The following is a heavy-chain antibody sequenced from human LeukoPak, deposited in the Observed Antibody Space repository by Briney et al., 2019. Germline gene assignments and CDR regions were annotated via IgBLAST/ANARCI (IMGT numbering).Heavy chain of an antibody. CDR1: GFTFSSYW. J-gene: IGHJ4*02. Sequence: PGGSLRLSCAASGFTFSSYWMSWVRQAPGKGLEWVANIKQDGSERYYVDSVKGRFTISRDNAKNSLYLQMNSLRAEDTAVYYCARVNLEIVVVTASYYFDYWGQGTLVTVSS. D-gene: IGHD2-21*02. CDR3: ARVNLEIVVVTASYYFDY. V-gene: IGHV3-7*01. CDR2: IKQDGSER.